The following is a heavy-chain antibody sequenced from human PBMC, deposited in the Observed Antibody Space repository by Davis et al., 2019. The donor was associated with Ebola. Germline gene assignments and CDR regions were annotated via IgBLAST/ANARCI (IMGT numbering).Heavy chain of an antibody. CDR2: VKSKTDGGTT. CDR3: TTLPHSGSFYWYYYDY. CDR1: GFTFKTFG. V-gene: IGHV3-15*01. D-gene: IGHD1-26*01. J-gene: IGHJ4*02. Sequence: GESLKISCAASGFTFKTFGMNWVRQAPGKGLEWVGRVKSKTDGGTTDYAAPVKGRFTISRDDSKNTLYLQMNSLKTEDTAVYFCTTLPHSGSFYWYYYDYWGQGTLVTVSS.